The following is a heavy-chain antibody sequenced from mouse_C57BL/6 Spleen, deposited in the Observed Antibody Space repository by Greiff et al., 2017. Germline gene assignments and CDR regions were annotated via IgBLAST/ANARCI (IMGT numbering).Heavy chain of an antibody. J-gene: IGHJ2*01. CDR1: GYTFTDYE. CDR2: IDPETGGT. D-gene: IGHD2-5*01. CDR3: TTYYSNY. V-gene: IGHV1-15*01. Sequence: QVHVKQSGAELVRPGASVTLSCKASGYTFTDYEMHWVKQTPVHGLEWIGAIDPETGGTAYNQKFKGKAILTADKSSSTAYMELRSLTSEDSAVYYRTTYYSNYWGQGTTLTVSS.